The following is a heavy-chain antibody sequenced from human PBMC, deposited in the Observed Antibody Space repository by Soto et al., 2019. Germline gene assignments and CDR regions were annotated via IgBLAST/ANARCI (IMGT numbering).Heavy chain of an antibody. CDR1: GYSFTSYW. D-gene: IGHD2-2*02. Sequence: PGESLKISCKGSGYSFTSYWIGWVRQMPWKGLEWMGIIYPGDSDTRYSPSFQGQLTISADKSISTAYLQWSSLKASEPAKYYCATHTHPNYYGMDVWGQGTTVTVSS. CDR3: ATHTHPNYYGMDV. CDR2: IYPGDSDT. V-gene: IGHV5-51*01. J-gene: IGHJ6*02.